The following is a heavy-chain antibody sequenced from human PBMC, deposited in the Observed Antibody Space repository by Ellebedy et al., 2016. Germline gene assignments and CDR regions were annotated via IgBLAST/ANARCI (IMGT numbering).Heavy chain of an antibody. V-gene: IGHV3-33*01. D-gene: IGHD1-1*01. CDR2: IWYDGSNK. Sequence: GGSLRLSCAASGFTFSNYGMHWVRQAPGKGLEWVAVIWYDGSNKYYADSVKGRFTVSRDNSKNTLYLQMSSLRAEDTAVYYCARDPGTQGGWGQGTLVTVSS. CDR3: ARDPGTQGG. J-gene: IGHJ4*02. CDR1: GFTFSNYG.